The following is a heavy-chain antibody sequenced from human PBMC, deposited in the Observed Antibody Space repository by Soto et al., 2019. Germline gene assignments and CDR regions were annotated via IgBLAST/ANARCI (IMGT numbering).Heavy chain of an antibody. CDR3: AKVGGVCGWSCYYYGMDV. CDR1: GFTFSSYG. V-gene: IGHV3-30*18. Sequence: PGGSLRLSCAASGFTFSSYGMHWVRQAPGKGLEWVAVISYDGSNKYYADSVKGRFTISRDNSKNTLYLQMNSLRAEDTAVYYCAKVGGVCGWSCYYYGMDVWGQGTTVTVSS. J-gene: IGHJ6*02. CDR2: ISYDGSNK. D-gene: IGHD6-19*01.